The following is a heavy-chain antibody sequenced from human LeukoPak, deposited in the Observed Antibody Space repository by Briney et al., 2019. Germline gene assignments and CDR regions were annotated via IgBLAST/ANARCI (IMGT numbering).Heavy chain of an antibody. CDR3: ARVGYYDFWSGLIPHTYYMDV. CDR1: GFNFGDYG. D-gene: IGHD3-3*01. J-gene: IGHJ6*03. V-gene: IGHV3-20*04. CDR2: VNWNSGGI. Sequence: GGSLRLSCAASGFNFGDYGMIWVRQVPGKGLEWVSGVNWNSGGIAYADSVKGRFTISRDNAKNSLFLQMNSLRAEDTAVYYCARVGYYDFWSGLIPHTYYMDVWGKGTTVTVSS.